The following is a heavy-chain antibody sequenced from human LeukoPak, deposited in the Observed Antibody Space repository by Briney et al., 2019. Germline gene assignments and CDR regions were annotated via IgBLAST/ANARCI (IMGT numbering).Heavy chain of an antibody. D-gene: IGHD6-19*01. V-gene: IGHV4-39*01. Sequence: SQTLSLTCTVSGGSISSGSYYWGWIRQPPGKGLEWIGSIYYSGSTYYNPSLKSRVTISVDTSKNQFSLKLSSVTAADTAVYYCATEIGGWDYFDYWGQGTLVTVSS. CDR1: GGSISSGSYY. J-gene: IGHJ4*02. CDR2: IYYSGST. CDR3: ATEIGGWDYFDY.